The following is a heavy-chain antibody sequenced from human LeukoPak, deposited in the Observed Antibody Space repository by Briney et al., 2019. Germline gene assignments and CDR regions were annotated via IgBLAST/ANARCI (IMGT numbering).Heavy chain of an antibody. CDR1: GYSISNGYY. Sequence: PSETLSLTCTVSGYSISNGYYWGWIRQPPGKGLEWIGSIYHSGSTYYNPSLKSRVTISVDTSKNQFSLKLSSVTAADTAVYYCARDRGAVLGGFDPWGQGTLVTVSS. J-gene: IGHJ5*02. CDR2: IYHSGST. D-gene: IGHD2-8*01. V-gene: IGHV4-38-2*02. CDR3: ARDRGAVLGGFDP.